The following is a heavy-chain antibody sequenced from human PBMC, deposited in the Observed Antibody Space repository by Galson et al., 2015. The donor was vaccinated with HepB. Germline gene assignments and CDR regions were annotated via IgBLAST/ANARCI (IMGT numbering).Heavy chain of an antibody. CDR2: INPNSGDT. D-gene: IGHD3-3*01. V-gene: IGHV1-2*02. CDR3: ASGLTIFGVVIPMYY. J-gene: IGHJ4*02. CDR1: GYIFTGYY. Sequence: QSGAEVKKPGESLKISCKASGYIFTGYYLHWVRQAPGQGLEWMGWINPNSGDTKYAQKFQGRVTMTRDMAITTGYMEVNSLRFDDTAVYFCASGLTIFGVVIPMYYWGQGTLVTVSS.